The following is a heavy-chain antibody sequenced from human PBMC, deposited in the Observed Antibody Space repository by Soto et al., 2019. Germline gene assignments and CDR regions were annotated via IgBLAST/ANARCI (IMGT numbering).Heavy chain of an antibody. CDR2: VTASGGRA. D-gene: IGHD1-26*01. CDR3: AKDVVVGATTGLGDYYYYYGMDV. CDR1: GFTLDTFV. V-gene: IGHV3-23*01. J-gene: IGHJ6*02. Sequence: EVQLLESGGGWGQPGGSLRLSCAASGFTLDTFVMSWVRQVAGKGLEWVSTVTASGGRAYYADSVKGRFTISRDNSKNTLYLQMNSLRAEDTAVYYCAKDVVVGATTGLGDYYYYYGMDVWGQGTTVTVSS.